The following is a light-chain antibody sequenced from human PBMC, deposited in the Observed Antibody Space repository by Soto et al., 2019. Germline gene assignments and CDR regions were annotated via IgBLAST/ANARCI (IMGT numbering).Light chain of an antibody. CDR3: CSYVGSSTLV. Sequence: QSALTQPASVSGSPGQSITISCTGTSSDVGSYNLVSWYQQLPGKAPKLMIYEGSKRPSGVSNRFSGSKSGNTASLTISELQAEDEADYYCCSYVGSSTLVFGGGTKLTVL. CDR1: SSDVGSYNL. V-gene: IGLV2-23*01. CDR2: EGS. J-gene: IGLJ3*02.